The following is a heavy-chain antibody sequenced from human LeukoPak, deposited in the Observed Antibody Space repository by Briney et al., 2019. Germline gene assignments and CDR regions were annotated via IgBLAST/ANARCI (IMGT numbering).Heavy chain of an antibody. CDR2: IYSGGST. V-gene: IGHV3-53*01. J-gene: IGHJ6*04. CDR3: ARDRGRTNYYYGMDV. D-gene: IGHD1/OR15-1a*01. CDR1: GFTVSSNY. Sequence: GGSLRLSCVASGFTVSSNYMSWVRQAPGKGLEWVSIIYSGGSTYYADSVKGRFTISRDNSKNTLYLQMNSLIAEDTAMYYCARDRGRTNYYYGMDVWGKGTTVTVSS.